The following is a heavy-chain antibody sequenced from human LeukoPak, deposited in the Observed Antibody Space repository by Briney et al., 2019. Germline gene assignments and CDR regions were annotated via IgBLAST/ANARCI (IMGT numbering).Heavy chain of an antibody. J-gene: IGHJ4*02. Sequence: PGRSLRLSCAASGFTFSSYGMHGVRQAPGKGLEWVAVISYDGSNKYYADSVKGRFTISRDNSKNTLYLQMNSLRAEDTAVYYCAILTYYYDSSGLDDNYWGQGTLVTVSS. CDR1: GFTFSSYG. CDR3: AILTYYYDSSGLDDNY. V-gene: IGHV3-30*03. D-gene: IGHD3-22*01. CDR2: ISYDGSNK.